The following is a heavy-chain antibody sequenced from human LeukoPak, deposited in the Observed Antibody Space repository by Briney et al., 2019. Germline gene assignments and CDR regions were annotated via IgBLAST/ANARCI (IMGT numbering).Heavy chain of an antibody. CDR2: TSGDGITT. Sequence: GGSLRLSCAASGFTFSTYWVHWVRQAPGKGLEWVSLTSGDGITTYFADSVKGRFTISRDNSKSSLFLQMNSLRTEDTALYYCARDHVYGGADYWGQGTLVTVSS. J-gene: IGHJ4*02. D-gene: IGHD5/OR15-5a*01. CDR3: ARDHVYGGADY. V-gene: IGHV3-43*02. CDR1: GFTFSTYW.